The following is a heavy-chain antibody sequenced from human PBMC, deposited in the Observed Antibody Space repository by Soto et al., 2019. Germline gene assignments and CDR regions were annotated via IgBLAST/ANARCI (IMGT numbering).Heavy chain of an antibody. CDR1: GYTLTELA. V-gene: IGHV1-24*01. CDR2: FDAEDGET. Sequence: QVQLVQSGAEVKKPGASVKVSCKVSGYTLTELAMNWVRQAPGKGLEWMGWFDAEDGETNYAQKFQGRVTMTEDTSTDTVYMERTSQRAEDTAVYDCATEGFAYYGSGSSGYSFDYWGQGTLVTVSS. J-gene: IGHJ4*02. D-gene: IGHD3-10*01. CDR3: ATEGFAYYGSGSSGYSFDY.